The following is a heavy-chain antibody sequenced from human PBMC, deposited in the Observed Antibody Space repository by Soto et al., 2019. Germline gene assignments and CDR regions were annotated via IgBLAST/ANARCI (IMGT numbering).Heavy chain of an antibody. CDR2: IWYDGSNK. CDR3: ARDRYSSGWYDLDY. CDR1: GFTFSSYG. V-gene: IGHV3-33*01. J-gene: IGHJ4*02. D-gene: IGHD6-19*01. Sequence: QVQLVESGGGVVQPGRSLRLPCAASGFTFSSYGMHWVRQAPGKGLEWVAVIWYDGSNKYYADSVKGRFTISRDNSKNTLYLQMNSLRVEDTAVYYCARDRYSSGWYDLDYWGQGTLVTVSS.